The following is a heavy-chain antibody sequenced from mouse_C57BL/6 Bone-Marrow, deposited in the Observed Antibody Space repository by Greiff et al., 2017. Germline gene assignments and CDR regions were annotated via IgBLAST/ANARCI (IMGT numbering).Heavy chain of an antibody. CDR2: IDPSDSYT. V-gene: IGHV1-59*01. CDR1: GYTFTSYW. CDR3: ARRVDPGAMDY. Sequence: QVQLQQPGAELVRPGTSVKLSCKASGYTFTSYWMHWVKQRPGQGLEWIGVIDPSDSYTNYNQKFKGKATLTVDTSSSTAYMQLSSLTSEDSAVYYCARRVDPGAMDYGGQGTSVTVSA. D-gene: IGHD1-1*01. J-gene: IGHJ4*01.